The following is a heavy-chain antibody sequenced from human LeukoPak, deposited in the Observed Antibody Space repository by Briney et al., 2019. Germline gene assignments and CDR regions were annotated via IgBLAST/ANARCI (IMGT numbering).Heavy chain of an antibody. CDR2: IYYSGST. CDR1: GGSISSGDYY. Sequence: SQTLSLTCTVSGGSISSGDYYWSWIRQPPGKGLEWIGYIYYSGSTCYNPSLKSRVTISVDTSKNQFSLKLSSVTAADTAVYYCARAGYSGYELKDWGQGTLVTVSS. D-gene: IGHD5-12*01. J-gene: IGHJ4*02. CDR3: ARAGYSGYELKD. V-gene: IGHV4-30-4*08.